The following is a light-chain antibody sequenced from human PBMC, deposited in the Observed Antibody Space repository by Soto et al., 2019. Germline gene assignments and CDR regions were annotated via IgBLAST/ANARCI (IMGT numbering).Light chain of an antibody. Sequence: QAVVTQEPSLTVSPGGTVTLTCGSSTGAVTSGHYPYWFQQKPGQAPRTLIYDTKNKHSWTPARFSGSLLGGKAALTLSGAQPEDEAEYYCLRSYSGASVVFGGGTKVTVL. CDR3: LRSYSGASVV. V-gene: IGLV7-46*01. CDR1: TGAVTSGHY. CDR2: DTK. J-gene: IGLJ2*01.